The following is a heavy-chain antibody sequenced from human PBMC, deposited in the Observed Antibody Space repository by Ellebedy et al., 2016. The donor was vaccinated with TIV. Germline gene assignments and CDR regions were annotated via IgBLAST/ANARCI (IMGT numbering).Heavy chain of an antibody. CDR3: AREDTAMVTDY. D-gene: IGHD5-18*01. CDR2: INHSGST. V-gene: IGHV4-34*01. J-gene: IGHJ4*02. CDR1: GGSFSGHH. Sequence: MPSETLSLTCTVYGGSFSGHHWTWIRQSPGKGLEWIGGINHSGSTNYNPSLQSRVTISVDTSKNQFSLKLSSVTAADTAVYYCAREDTAMVTDYWGQGTLVTVSS.